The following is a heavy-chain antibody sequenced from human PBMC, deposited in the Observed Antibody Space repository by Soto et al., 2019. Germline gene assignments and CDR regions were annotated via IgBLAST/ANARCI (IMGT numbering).Heavy chain of an antibody. CDR2: IRSKANSYAT. CDR1: GFTFSGSA. Sequence: PGGSLRLSCAASGFTFSGSAMHWFRQASGKGLEWVGRIRSKANSYATAYAASVKGRFTISRDDSKNTAYLQMNSLRVEDTAIYYCAKDILEVTPGMDVWGQGTTVTVSS. V-gene: IGHV3-73*01. J-gene: IGHJ6*02. CDR3: AKDILEVTPGMDV. D-gene: IGHD2-21*02.